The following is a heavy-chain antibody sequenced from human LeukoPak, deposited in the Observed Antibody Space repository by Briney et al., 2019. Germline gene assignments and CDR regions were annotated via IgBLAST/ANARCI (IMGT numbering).Heavy chain of an antibody. J-gene: IGHJ4*02. Sequence: GSLRLSCAASGFTLSSYAMSWVRQAPGKGLEWVSAISGSGGSTYYADSVKGRFTIYRDNSKNTLYLQMNSLRAEDTAVYYCAKARGATICDYWGQGTLVTVSS. D-gene: IGHD5-12*01. V-gene: IGHV3-23*01. CDR3: AKARGATICDY. CDR1: GFTLSSYA. CDR2: ISGSGGST.